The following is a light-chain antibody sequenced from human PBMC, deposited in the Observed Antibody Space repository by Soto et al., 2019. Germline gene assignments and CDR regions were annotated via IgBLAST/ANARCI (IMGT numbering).Light chain of an antibody. CDR2: EVS. V-gene: IGLV2-14*01. CDR3: LSYADTAYV. CDR1: SSDVGCYNY. Sequence: QSVLTQPASVSGSPGQSITISCTGTSSDVGCYNYVSWYQQHPGKAPKLMIYEVSNRPSGVSNRFSGSKSGNTAFLTVSGLQAEDEADYYCLSYADTAYVFGTGTKATVL. J-gene: IGLJ1*01.